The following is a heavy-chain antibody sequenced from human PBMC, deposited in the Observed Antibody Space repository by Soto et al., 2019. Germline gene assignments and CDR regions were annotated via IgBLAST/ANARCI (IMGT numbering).Heavy chain of an antibody. D-gene: IGHD1-1*01. CDR1: GYAFTTYG. CDR3: ARGRYGDY. CDR2: ISAHNGNT. Sequence: QVHLVQSGAEVKKPGALVKVSCKGSGYAFTTYGITWVRQAPGQGLEWMGWISAHNGNTNYAQMIQGRLTVSRDTSTSTAYMELRSLRSDDTAMYYCARGRYGDYWGQGALVTVSS. V-gene: IGHV1-18*01. J-gene: IGHJ4*02.